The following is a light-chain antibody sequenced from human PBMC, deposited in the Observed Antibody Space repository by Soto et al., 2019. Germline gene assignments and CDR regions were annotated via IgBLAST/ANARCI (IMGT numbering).Light chain of an antibody. CDR3: QHYDNLPLT. V-gene: IGKV1-33*01. CDR2: DAS. J-gene: IGKJ4*01. Sequence: DIQMTQSPSSLSASVGDRVTIACQASHTIYTSLNWNHQKPGKAPTLLIFDASILERRVPSWVSGSGSTTHFSLSINNLQPEDVGTYYWQHYDNLPLTFGGGTKVEI. CDR1: HTIYTS.